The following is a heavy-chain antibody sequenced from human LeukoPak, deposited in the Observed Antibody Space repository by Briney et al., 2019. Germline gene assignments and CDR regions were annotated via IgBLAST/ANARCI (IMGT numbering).Heavy chain of an antibody. CDR3: ARDPVYGDLVPWFDP. CDR1: GYTFTGYY. Sequence: ASVKVSCKASGYTFTGYYMHWVRQAPGQGLEWMGWINPNSGGTMYAQKFQGRVTMTRDTSITTAYMELSRLRFDDSAVYYCARDPVYGDLVPWFDPWGQGTLVTVSS. J-gene: IGHJ5*02. CDR2: INPNSGGT. D-gene: IGHD4-17*01. V-gene: IGHV1-2*02.